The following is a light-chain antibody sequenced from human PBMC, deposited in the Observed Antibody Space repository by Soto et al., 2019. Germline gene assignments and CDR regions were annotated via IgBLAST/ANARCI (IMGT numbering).Light chain of an antibody. J-gene: IGLJ1*01. CDR3: SAYTGSRTYV. CDR2: NVY. CDR1: SSDVGAYNF. V-gene: IGLV2-14*03. Sequence: QSALTQPASVSGSPGQSITISCTGTSSDVGAYNFVSWHQQHPGNAPKLMIYNVYDRPSGISYRFSGSKSGNTASLTISGLQGEDEADYYCSAYTGSRTYVFGTGTKVTVL.